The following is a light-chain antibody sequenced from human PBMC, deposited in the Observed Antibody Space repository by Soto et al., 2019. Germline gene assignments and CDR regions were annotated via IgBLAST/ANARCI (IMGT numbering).Light chain of an antibody. CDR1: SSDIGAYNY. V-gene: IGLV2-14*01. J-gene: IGLJ2*01. Sequence: QSALTQPASVSGSSGQSITISCTGTSSDIGAYNYVSWYQQLPGKAPKLMIYEVSNRPSGVSNRFSGSKSGNTASLTISGLQADDEADSYCSSDTTTRTPVVVGGGTQLTVL. CDR2: EVS. CDR3: SSDTTTRTPVV.